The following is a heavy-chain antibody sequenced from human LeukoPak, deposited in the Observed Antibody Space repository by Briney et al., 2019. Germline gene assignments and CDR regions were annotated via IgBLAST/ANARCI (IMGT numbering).Heavy chain of an antibody. CDR2: TNESGNT. CDR3: ATYGSGTYYQGYSFGY. CDR1: GGPFRLYY. D-gene: IGHD3-10*01. V-gene: IGHV4-34*01. Sequence: SETVSLTCAVYGGPFRLYYWTWIRQAPGGGLEGIGETNESGNTNYNPSLKSRVTISIDTSKNQFSLKLSSVTAADMAVYYCATYGSGTYYQGYSFGYWGQGTLVTVSS. J-gene: IGHJ4*02.